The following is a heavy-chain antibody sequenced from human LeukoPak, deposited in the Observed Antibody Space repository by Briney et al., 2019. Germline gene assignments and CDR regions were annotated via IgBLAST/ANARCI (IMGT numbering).Heavy chain of an antibody. V-gene: IGHV4-34*01. CDR1: GGSFSGYY. CDR2: INHSGST. Sequence: PSETLSLTCAVYGGSFSGYYWSWIRQPPGKGLEWIREINHSGSTNYNPSLKSRVTISVDTSKNQFSLKLSSVTAADTAVYYCARGFGYNYYDILTGNRGRFDPWGQGTLVTVSS. CDR3: ARGFGYNYYDILTGNRGRFDP. J-gene: IGHJ5*02. D-gene: IGHD3-9*01.